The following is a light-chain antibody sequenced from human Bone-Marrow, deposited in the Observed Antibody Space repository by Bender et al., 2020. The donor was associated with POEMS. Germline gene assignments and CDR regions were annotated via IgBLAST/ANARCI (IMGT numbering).Light chain of an antibody. Sequence: QSALTQPPSVSGSPGQSVTISCTGTSSDIGTFDLVSWYQQTPGTAPKLMIYEVIRRPSGVPDRFSGSKSGNTASLTVSGLQGEDEADYYCSSYAGIDNWVFGGGTKLTVL. J-gene: IGLJ3*02. V-gene: IGLV2-8*01. CDR2: EVI. CDR1: SSDIGTFDL. CDR3: SSYAGIDNWV.